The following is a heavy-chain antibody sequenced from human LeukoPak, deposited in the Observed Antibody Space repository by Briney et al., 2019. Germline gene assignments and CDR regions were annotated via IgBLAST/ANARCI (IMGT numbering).Heavy chain of an antibody. CDR2: IYSSGST. CDR1: GGSISSYY. Sequence: SETLSLTCTVSGGSISSYYWSWIRQPPGKGLEWIGSIYSSGSTYYNPSLKSRVTISVDTSKNQFSLKLSSVTAADTAVYYCARRRDAYNSYYDYWGQGTLVTVSS. CDR3: ARRRDAYNSYYDY. J-gene: IGHJ4*02. D-gene: IGHD5-24*01. V-gene: IGHV4-39*01.